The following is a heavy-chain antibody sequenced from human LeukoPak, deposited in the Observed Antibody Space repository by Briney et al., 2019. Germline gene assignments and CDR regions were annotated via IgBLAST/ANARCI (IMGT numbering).Heavy chain of an antibody. Sequence: GGSLRLSCAASGFTSSDYYMSWIRQAPGKGLEWVSYITSSGSTQYYADSVKGRFTISRDNAKNSLYLQMNSLRAEDTAVYYCARERAVGDGYNYDYWGQGTLVTVSS. J-gene: IGHJ4*02. CDR2: ITSSGSTQ. CDR3: ARERAVGDGYNYDY. D-gene: IGHD5-24*01. CDR1: GFTSSDYY. V-gene: IGHV3-11*01.